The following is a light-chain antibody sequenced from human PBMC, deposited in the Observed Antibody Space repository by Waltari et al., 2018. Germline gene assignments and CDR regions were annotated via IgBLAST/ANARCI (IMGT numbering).Light chain of an antibody. CDR3: QVWDPTSSHWV. Sequence: APGQTAKITCGGDNIGSLSVHWYQQKPGRAPVLVLYDYTDRPSGIPDRFSGSDSRNAATLTINRVEAGDEADYFCQVWDPTSSHWVFGGGTKLSVL. CDR2: DYT. V-gene: IGLV3-21*02. CDR1: NIGSLS. J-gene: IGLJ3*02.